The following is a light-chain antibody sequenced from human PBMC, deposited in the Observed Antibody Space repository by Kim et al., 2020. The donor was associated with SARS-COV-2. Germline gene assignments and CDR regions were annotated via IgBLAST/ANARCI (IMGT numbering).Light chain of an antibody. J-gene: IGKJ4*01. CDR3: QQRSNWPLT. CDR2: DAA. V-gene: IGKV3-11*01. CDR1: HSASRS. Sequence: LSPGESASLSSRAIHSASRSYAWYRQKPGHAPRLLIYDAAKRATGIPARFSGSGSGTDFTLSISSLEPEDFAVYYGQQRSNWPLTFGGGTKVDIK.